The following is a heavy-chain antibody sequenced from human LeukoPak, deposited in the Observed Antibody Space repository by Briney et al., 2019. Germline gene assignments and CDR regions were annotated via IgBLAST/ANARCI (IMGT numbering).Heavy chain of an antibody. CDR1: AGSFSGYY. J-gene: IGHJ4*02. CDR2: INHSGST. V-gene: IGHV4-34*01. CDR3: AREGSARSFDY. D-gene: IGHD6-19*01. Sequence: SETLSLTCAVYAGSFSGYYWSLIRQPPGKGLEWIGEINHSGSTNYNPSLKSRVTISVDTSKNQFSLKLSSVTAADTAVYYCAREGSARSFDYWGQGTLVTVSS.